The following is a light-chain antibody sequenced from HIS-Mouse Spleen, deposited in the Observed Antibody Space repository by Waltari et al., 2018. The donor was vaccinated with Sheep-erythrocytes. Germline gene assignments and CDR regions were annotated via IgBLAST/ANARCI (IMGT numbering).Light chain of an antibody. CDR2: QDS. J-gene: IGLJ2*01. Sequence: SYELTQPPSVSVSPGQTASITCSGDKLGDKYACWYQQKPGQSPVLVIYQDSKRPSGIPERFSCSKSGNTATLTISGTQAMDEADYYCQAWDSSTAVFGGGTKLTVL. CDR3: QAWDSSTAV. CDR1: KLGDKY. V-gene: IGLV3-1*01.